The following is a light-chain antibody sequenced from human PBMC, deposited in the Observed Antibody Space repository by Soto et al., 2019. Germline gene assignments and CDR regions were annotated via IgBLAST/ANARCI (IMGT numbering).Light chain of an antibody. CDR2: AAS. CDR1: QDIRNT. J-gene: IGKJ1*01. Sequence: IQMTQSPSSLSASLGARVAISFRASQDIRNTLAWYQQKPGEAPKLLIFAASNLQSGVPSRFSGSGSVTDFTLAITGLQPEDFATYYCLQYYNFSWTFGQGTKVDIK. V-gene: IGKV1-6*01. CDR3: LQYYNFSWT.